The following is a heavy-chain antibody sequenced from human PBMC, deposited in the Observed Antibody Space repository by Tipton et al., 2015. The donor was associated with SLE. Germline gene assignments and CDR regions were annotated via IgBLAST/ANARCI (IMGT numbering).Heavy chain of an antibody. CDR1: GFSLSDSY. CDR3: SRDPRSLDF. CDR2: IGGSGPYI. V-gene: IGHV3-11*04. Sequence: QLVQSGGGLVKPGGSLRLSCAASGFSLSDSYMTWIRQAPGKGLQWVSYIGGSGPYINYADSVKGRFTISRDNAKHSLYLQMNSLRDEDTAVYYCSRDPRSLDFWGQGTLVTVSS. J-gene: IGHJ4*02.